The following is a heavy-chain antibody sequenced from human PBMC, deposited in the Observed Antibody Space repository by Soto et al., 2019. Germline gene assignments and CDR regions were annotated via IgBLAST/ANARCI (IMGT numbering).Heavy chain of an antibody. J-gene: IGHJ4*02. V-gene: IGHV3-73*01. Sequence: GGSLRLSCAASGFTFSGSAMHWVRQASGKGLEWVGRIRSKANSYATAYAASVKGRFTISRDDSKNTAYLQMNSLKTEDTAVYYCTRHVPLYDYGDYASTYVDYWGQGTLVTVSS. CDR2: IRSKANSYAT. CDR3: TRHVPLYDYGDYASTYVDY. CDR1: GFTFSGSA. D-gene: IGHD4-17*01.